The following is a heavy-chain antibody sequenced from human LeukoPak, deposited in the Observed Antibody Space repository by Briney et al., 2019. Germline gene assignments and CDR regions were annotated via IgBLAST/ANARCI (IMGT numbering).Heavy chain of an antibody. CDR3: AKDLSSAITSALVLDV. Sequence: GGSLRLSCKVSGFTFDDYAMHWVRHTPGKGLEWVSGITWNRDNIGYGDSVKGRFTISRDNVKNVLYLQMNSLRPEDTALYYCAKDLSSAITSALVLDVWGQGTTVIVSS. CDR2: ITWNRDNI. V-gene: IGHV3-9*01. J-gene: IGHJ6*02. D-gene: IGHD3-22*01. CDR1: GFTFDDYA.